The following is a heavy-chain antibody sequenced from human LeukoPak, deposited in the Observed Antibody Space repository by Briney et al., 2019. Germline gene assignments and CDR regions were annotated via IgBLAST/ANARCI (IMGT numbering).Heavy chain of an antibody. CDR3: ARGYFTRSFDY. CDR2: ISVSGGST. D-gene: IGHD2-15*01. J-gene: IGHJ4*02. V-gene: IGHV3-23*01. CDR1: GFTFNSYA. Sequence: GGSLRLSCAASGFTFNSYAMNWVRQAPGKGLEGVSAISVSGGSTYYADSVKGRFTISRDNSKNTLYLQMNGLRAEDTAVYYCARGYFTRSFDYWGQGTLVTVSS.